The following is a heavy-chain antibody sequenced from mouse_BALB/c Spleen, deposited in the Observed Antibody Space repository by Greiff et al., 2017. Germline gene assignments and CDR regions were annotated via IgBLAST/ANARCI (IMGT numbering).Heavy chain of an antibody. CDR3: TKIPDY. Sequence: QVQLQQSGAELVRPGASVTLSCKASGYTFTDYEMHWVKQTPVHGLEWIGAIDPETGGTAYNQKFKGKATLTADKSSSTAYMELRSLTSEDSAVYYCTKIPDYWGQGTTLTVSS. CDR2: IDPETGGT. J-gene: IGHJ2*01. CDR1: GYTFTDYE. V-gene: IGHV1-15*01.